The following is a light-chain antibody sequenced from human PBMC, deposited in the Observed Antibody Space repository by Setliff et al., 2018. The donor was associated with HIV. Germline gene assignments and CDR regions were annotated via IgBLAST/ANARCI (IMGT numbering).Light chain of an antibody. J-gene: IGLJ1*01. CDR1: SSDVGNYNL. Sequence: QSALAQPASVSGSPGQSITIPCTGTSSDVGNYNLVSWYQQHPGTAPKLIIYEVTKRPSGVSNRFSGSKSGNTASLTISGLQAEDESDYYCCSYAGSSTYVFGSGTKGTV. V-gene: IGLV2-23*02. CDR2: EVT. CDR3: CSYAGSSTYV.